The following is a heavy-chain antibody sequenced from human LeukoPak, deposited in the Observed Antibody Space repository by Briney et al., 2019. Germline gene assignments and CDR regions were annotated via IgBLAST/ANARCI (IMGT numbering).Heavy chain of an antibody. V-gene: IGHV3-53*01. Sequence: GGSLRLSCAASGLTFSNYWMDWVRQAPGKGLEWVSVIYSGGSTYYADSVKGRFTISRDNSKNTLYLQMNSLRAEDTAVYYCAREGIAAAGRNDYWGQGTLVTVSS. CDR1: GLTFSNYW. J-gene: IGHJ4*02. CDR3: AREGIAAAGRNDY. D-gene: IGHD6-13*01. CDR2: IYSGGST.